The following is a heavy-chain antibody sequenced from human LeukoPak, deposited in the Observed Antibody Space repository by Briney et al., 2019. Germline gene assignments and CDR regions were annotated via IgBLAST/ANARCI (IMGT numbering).Heavy chain of an antibody. J-gene: IGHJ4*02. V-gene: IGHV3-74*01. CDR3: VRGLNGNSDS. D-gene: IGHD2-8*01. CDR2: MNSDGRST. CDR1: GFTFSSSW. Sequence: GGSLRLSCAASGFTFSSSWMHWVRQAPGKGLIWVSRMNSDGRSTTYADSVKGRFTISRDNAKNTLFLQMNSLTADDTAVYYCVRGLNGNSDSWGQGALVTVSS.